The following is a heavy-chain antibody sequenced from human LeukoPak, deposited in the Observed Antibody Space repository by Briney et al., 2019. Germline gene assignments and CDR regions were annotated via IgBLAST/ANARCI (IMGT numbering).Heavy chain of an antibody. D-gene: IGHD1-7*01. CDR2: TNPSSGIT. CDR1: GYSXTNYN. Sequence: GASVTVSFTASGYSXTNYNMHWVRQAPGQGAEGMGITNPSSGITRYAQKFQGRLTPTKDTFTSTVYIELSRLRSEDTAVYYCARDEQDEGTTTYYFDYWGQGTVVTVSS. V-gene: IGHV1-46*01. J-gene: IGHJ4*02. CDR3: ARDEQDEGTTTYYFDY.